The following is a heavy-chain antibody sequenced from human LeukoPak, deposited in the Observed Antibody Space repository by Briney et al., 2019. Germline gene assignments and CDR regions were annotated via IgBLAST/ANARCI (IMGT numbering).Heavy chain of an antibody. J-gene: IGHJ4*02. CDR2: IYSSGST. CDR1: GGSISNYY. D-gene: IGHD3-22*01. CDR3: ARVQNSYHYDSSGYVYY. Sequence: SETLSLTCTVSGGSISNYYWSWIRQPAGKGLEWIGRIYSSGSTDYNPSLKSRVTMSVDTSKNQFSLKLSSVTAADTAVYYCARVQNSYHYDSSGYVYYWGQGTLVTVSS. V-gene: IGHV4-4*07.